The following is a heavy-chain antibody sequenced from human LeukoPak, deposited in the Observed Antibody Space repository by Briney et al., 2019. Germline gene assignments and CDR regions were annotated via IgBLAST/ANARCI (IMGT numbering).Heavy chain of an antibody. CDR2: IYYSGST. CDR3: ARTRSSTWHLLDY. J-gene: IGHJ4*02. CDR1: GGSISSGGYY. D-gene: IGHD6-13*01. V-gene: IGHV4-31*03. Sequence: PSETLSLTCTVSGGSISSGGYYWSWIRQHPGKGLEWIGYIYYSGSTYYNPSLKSRVTISVDTSKNQFSLKLTSVTAADTAVYYCARTRSSTWHLLDYWGQGTLVTVSS.